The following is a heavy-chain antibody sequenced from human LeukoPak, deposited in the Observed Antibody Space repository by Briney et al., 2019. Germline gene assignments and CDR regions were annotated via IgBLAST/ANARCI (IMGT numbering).Heavy chain of an antibody. D-gene: IGHD3-10*01. CDR1: GGTFSSYA. V-gene: IGHV1-69*13. CDR3: ARAGDGSGSYYNRYYYYGMDV. J-gene: IGHJ6*02. Sequence: SVKVSCKASGGTFSSYAISWVRQAPGQGLEWMGGIIPIFGTANYAQKFQGRVTITADESTSTAYMELSSLRSEDTAVYYCARAGDGSGSYYNRYYYYGMDVWGQGTTVTVSS. CDR2: IIPIFGTA.